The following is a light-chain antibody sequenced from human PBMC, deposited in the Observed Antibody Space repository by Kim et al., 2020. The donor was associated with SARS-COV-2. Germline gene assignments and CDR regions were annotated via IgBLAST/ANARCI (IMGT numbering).Light chain of an antibody. J-gene: IGKJ2*03. CDR3: QQYDSYSYG. V-gene: IGKV1-5*01. CDR2: DAS. CDR1: QSISSW. Sequence: ASVGDRVTITCRARQSISSWLAWYQQRPGRAPRLLIYDASNLESGVPLRFSGSGSGTEFTLTISSLHLEDLATYYCQQYDSYSYGFGQGTKVDIK.